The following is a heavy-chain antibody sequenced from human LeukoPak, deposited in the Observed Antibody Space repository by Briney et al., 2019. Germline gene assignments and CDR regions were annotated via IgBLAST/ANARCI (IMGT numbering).Heavy chain of an antibody. V-gene: IGHV4-59*01. Sequence: SETPSLTCTVSGGSITSYYWSWIRQPPGKGLEWIGYMYYSGNSYYNPSLKSRVTISVDTSKNQFSLKLSSMTAADTAVYYCASYSNSWYHFDYWGQGTLVTVSS. J-gene: IGHJ4*02. CDR1: GGSITSYY. CDR3: ASYSNSWYHFDY. CDR2: MYYSGNS. D-gene: IGHD6-13*01.